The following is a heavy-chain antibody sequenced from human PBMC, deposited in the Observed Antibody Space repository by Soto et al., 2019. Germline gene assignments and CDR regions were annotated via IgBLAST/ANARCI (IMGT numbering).Heavy chain of an antibody. Sequence: QVQLQESGPGLVKPSGTLSLTCAVSGASISSTCWWTWVRQPPGKGLEWIGELYYSGSTNYNPSLTRRATXXVXNXXNQFSLQVRSVPAADTAVYYCARVGISTSRYGMDVWGQGTTVTVSS. CDR1: GASISSTCW. CDR3: ARVGISTSRYGMDV. V-gene: IGHV4-4*02. CDR2: LYYSGST. J-gene: IGHJ6*02. D-gene: IGHD2-2*01.